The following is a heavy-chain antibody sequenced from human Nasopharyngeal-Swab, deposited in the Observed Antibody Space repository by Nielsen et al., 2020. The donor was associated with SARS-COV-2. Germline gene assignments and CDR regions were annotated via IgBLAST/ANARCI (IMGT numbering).Heavy chain of an antibody. CDR3: ARAGIRNYPFCAYYYYMDV. CDR2: INHSGST. J-gene: IGHJ6*03. D-gene: IGHD1-7*01. Sequence: SETLSLTCAVYGGSFSGYYWSWIRQPPGKGLEWIGEINHSGSTNYNPSLKSRVTISVDTSKNQFSLKLSSVTAADTAVYYCARAGIRNYPFCAYYYYMDVWGKGTTVTVSS. V-gene: IGHV4-34*01. CDR1: GGSFSGYY.